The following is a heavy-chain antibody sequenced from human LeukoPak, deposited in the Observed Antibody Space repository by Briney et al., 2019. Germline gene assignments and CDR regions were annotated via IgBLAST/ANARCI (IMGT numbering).Heavy chain of an antibody. Sequence: SETLSLTCTVSGGSIRSYYWSWIRQPPGKGLEWIAYIYYSGSTNYNPSLKSRVTISVDTSKNQFSLKLSSVTAADTAVYYCARDGAMVRGVGYMDVWGKGTTVTVSS. J-gene: IGHJ6*03. CDR3: ARDGAMVRGVGYMDV. D-gene: IGHD3-10*01. CDR2: IYYSGST. CDR1: GGSIRSYY. V-gene: IGHV4-59*12.